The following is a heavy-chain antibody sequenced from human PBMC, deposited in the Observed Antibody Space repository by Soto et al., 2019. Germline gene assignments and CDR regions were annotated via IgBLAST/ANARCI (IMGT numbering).Heavy chain of an antibody. V-gene: IGHV3-7*05. CDR3: VRSGYYYSSAFDI. CDR1: GFTFSNYW. Sequence: VQLVESGGGLVQPGGSLRLSCAASGFTFSNYWMSWVRQAPGKGLEWVANIKQDGSENYYLDSVKGRFTISRDNAKNSLYLQMNTLRAEVTALYYCVRSGYYYSSAFDIWGQGTMVTVSS. D-gene: IGHD3-22*01. CDR2: IKQDGSEN. J-gene: IGHJ3*02.